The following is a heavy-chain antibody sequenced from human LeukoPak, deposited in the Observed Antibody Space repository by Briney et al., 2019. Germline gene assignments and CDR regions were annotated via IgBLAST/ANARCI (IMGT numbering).Heavy chain of an antibody. CDR2: INPNSGGA. Sequence: ASVKVSCKASGYTFTAYYLHWVRQAPGQGLEWMGRINPNSGGANYAQKFQGRVTMTRDTSISTAYMELSRLRSDDTAVYYCARDPRLDYYDSSGPAPWGQGTLVTVSS. J-gene: IGHJ5*02. V-gene: IGHV1-2*06. D-gene: IGHD3-22*01. CDR3: ARDPRLDYYDSSGPAP. CDR1: GYTFTAYY.